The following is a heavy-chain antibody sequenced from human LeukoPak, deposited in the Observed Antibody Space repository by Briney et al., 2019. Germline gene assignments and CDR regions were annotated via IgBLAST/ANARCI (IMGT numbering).Heavy chain of an antibody. V-gene: IGHV1-8*03. CDR2: VNPRSGNA. D-gene: IGHD2-8*01. CDR3: ARGVPLGYCTYGVCYPPYYFDY. CDR1: GYTFINYN. J-gene: IGHJ4*02. Sequence: GASVKVSCKASGYTFINYNINWVRQATGQGLEWMGWVNPRSGNAGYLQKFQGRLTITRDTSIDTAYMDLSSLSSEDTAVYYCARGVPLGYCTYGVCYPPYYFDYWGQGTPVTASS.